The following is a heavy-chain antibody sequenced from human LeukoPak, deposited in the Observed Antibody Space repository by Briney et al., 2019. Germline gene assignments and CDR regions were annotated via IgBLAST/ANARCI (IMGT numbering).Heavy chain of an antibody. J-gene: IGHJ4*02. V-gene: IGHV1-2*02. Sequence: ASVKVSCKASGYTFTSYGISWVRQAPGQGLEWMGWINPNSGGTNYAQKFQGRVTMTRDTSISTAYMELSRLRSDDTAVYYCARSLTPYSSGWYVKNYWGQGTLVTVSS. CDR3: ARSLTPYSSGWYVKNY. CDR1: GYTFTSYG. CDR2: INPNSGGT. D-gene: IGHD6-19*01.